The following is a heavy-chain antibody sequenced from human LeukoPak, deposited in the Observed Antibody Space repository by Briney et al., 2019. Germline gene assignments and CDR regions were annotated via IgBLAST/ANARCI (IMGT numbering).Heavy chain of an antibody. CDR2: IYYSGST. CDR3: ARVGGSYLAFDI. D-gene: IGHD1-26*01. V-gene: IGHV4-59*08. J-gene: IGHJ3*02. CDR1: GGSISSYY. Sequence: SETLSLTCTVSGGSISSYYWSWIRQPPGKGLEWIGYIYYSGSTNYNPSLKSRVTISVDTSKNQFSLKLSSVTAADTAVYYCARVGGSYLAFDIWGQGTMVTVSS.